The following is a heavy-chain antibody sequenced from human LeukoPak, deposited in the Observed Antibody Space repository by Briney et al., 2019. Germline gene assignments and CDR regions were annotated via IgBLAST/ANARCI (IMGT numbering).Heavy chain of an antibody. CDR2: IYYSGST. J-gene: IGHJ4*02. CDR1: GGSISSSSYY. D-gene: IGHD1-26*01. V-gene: IGHV4-39*07. Sequence: SETLSLTCTVSGGSISSSSYYWGWIRQPPGKGLEWIGSIYYSGSTYYNPSLKSRVTISVDTSKNQFSLKLSSVTAADTAVYYCARVVYSGSYAYPYWGQGTLVTVSS. CDR3: ARVVYSGSYAYPY.